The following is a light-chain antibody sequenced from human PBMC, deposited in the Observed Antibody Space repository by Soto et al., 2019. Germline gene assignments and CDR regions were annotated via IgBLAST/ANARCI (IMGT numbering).Light chain of an antibody. J-gene: IGLJ1*01. CDR2: EVS. Sequence: SALTQPASVSGSPGQSITISCTGTSSDVGGYNYVSWYQQQPGKAPKLMIYEVSNRPSGVSNRFSGSKSGNTASLTISGLQAEDEADYYCSSYTSSSIDYVFGTGTKVTVL. V-gene: IGLV2-14*01. CDR3: SSYTSSSIDYV. CDR1: SSDVGGYNY.